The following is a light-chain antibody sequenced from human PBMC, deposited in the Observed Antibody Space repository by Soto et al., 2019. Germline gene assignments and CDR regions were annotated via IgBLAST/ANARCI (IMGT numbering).Light chain of an antibody. CDR2: KAS. V-gene: IGKV1-5*03. CDR1: QNINSW. J-gene: IGKJ4*01. Sequence: IQMTQSPSTLSTSVGDRVTITCRASQNINSWLAWYQQKPGKAPKLLIYKASSLESGVSSRFSGSGSGTEFTLTISSLQPDDFATYYCQQYNSYSFTFGGGTKVDIK. CDR3: QQYNSYSFT.